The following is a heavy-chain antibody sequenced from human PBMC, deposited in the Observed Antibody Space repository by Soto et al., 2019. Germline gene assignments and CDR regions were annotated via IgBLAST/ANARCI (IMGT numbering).Heavy chain of an antibody. Sequence: QLQLQESGPGLVKPSETLSLTCTVSGGSISSSSYYWGWIRQPPGKGLEWIGSIYYSGSTYYNPSLKSRVTISVDTSKNQFSLKLSSVTAADTAVYYCARRVRDWYFDLWGRGTLVTVSS. J-gene: IGHJ2*01. V-gene: IGHV4-39*01. CDR1: GGSISSSSYY. CDR2: IYYSGST. CDR3: ARRVRDWYFDL.